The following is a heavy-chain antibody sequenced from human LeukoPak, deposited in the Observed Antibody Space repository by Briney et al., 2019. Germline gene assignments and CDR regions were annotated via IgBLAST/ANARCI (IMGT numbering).Heavy chain of an antibody. CDR1: GFTFSSNW. CDR2: INGDGSIT. CDR3: VREVGAPGSFQH. D-gene: IGHD1-26*01. V-gene: IGHV3-74*01. Sequence: GGSLRLSCAASGFTFSSNWMHWVRQAPGKGLVWVSRINGDGSITDHAESVKGRFTISRNNADNTLHLQMNSLRAEDTAVYHCVREVGAPGSFQHWGQGALVTVSS. J-gene: IGHJ1*01.